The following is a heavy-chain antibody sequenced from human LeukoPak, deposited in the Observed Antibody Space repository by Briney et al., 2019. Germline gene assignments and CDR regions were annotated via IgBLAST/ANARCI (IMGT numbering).Heavy chain of an antibody. CDR3: AKDSYDSSGRTGYFHY. V-gene: IGHV3-11*01. D-gene: IGHD3-22*01. CDR2: ITSSGSII. J-gene: IGHJ4*02. CDR1: GSTFSDYY. Sequence: GGSLRLSCAASGSTFSDYYMSWIRQAPGKGLEWISYITSSGSIIYDADSVRGRFTIYRDNAKNSLYLQMNSLRAEDTAVYYCAKDSYDSSGRTGYFHYWGQGTLVTVSS.